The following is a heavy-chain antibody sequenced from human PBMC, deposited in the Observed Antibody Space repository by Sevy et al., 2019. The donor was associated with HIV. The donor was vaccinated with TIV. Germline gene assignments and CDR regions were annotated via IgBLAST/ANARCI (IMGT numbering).Heavy chain of an antibody. D-gene: IGHD3-3*01. Sequence: GGSLRLSCAASGFTFSSYSMNWVRQAPGKGLEWVSSISSSSSYIYYADSVKGRFTISRDNAKNSLYLQMNSLKTEDTAVYYCTGLYYDFWSGYYRYMDVWGKGTTVTVSS. V-gene: IGHV3-21*03. CDR1: GFTFSSYS. J-gene: IGHJ6*03. CDR2: ISSSSSYI. CDR3: TGLYYDFWSGYYRYMDV.